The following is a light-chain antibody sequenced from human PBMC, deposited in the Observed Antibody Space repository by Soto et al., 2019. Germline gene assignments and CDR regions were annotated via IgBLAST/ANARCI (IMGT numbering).Light chain of an antibody. CDR1: QSISGS. V-gene: IGKV1-5*01. J-gene: IGKJ1*01. Sequence: DIQMTQSRSSLSGSVGDRVTITGRAIQSISGSLNWYQQKPGKAPKLLIYDVSSLESGVPSRFSGSGSGTEFTLTISSLQPDDFATYYCQQYNSYSRTFGQGTKVDIK. CDR3: QQYNSYSRT. CDR2: DVS.